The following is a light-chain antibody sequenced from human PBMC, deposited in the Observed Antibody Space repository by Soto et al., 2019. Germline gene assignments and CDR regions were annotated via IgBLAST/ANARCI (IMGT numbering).Light chain of an antibody. CDR1: QSISTY. Sequence: DIQMTQSPSSLSASVGDRVTVSCRASQSISTYLNWYQQQPGKAPKLLIFSASNLQSGVPPRFSGSGSGTDFTLTISSLQPEDFATYDCQQSYSKPYTFGQGTELDIK. CDR2: SAS. J-gene: IGKJ2*01. CDR3: QQSYSKPYT. V-gene: IGKV1-39*01.